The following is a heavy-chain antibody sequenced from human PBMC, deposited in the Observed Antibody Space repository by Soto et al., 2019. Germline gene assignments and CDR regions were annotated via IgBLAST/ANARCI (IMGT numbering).Heavy chain of an antibody. V-gene: IGHV1-18*01. Sequence: QVQVVQSGDEVKKPGASVKVSCKASGYTFTNYGFSWVRQAPGQGLEWMGWISGYNGNTKYAEKFQGRVTMTTDTSTSTAHMELRSMRSDDTAVYYCAREGQAPYYYYGMDVWGKGTEVTVSS. CDR1: GYTFTNYG. J-gene: IGHJ6*04. CDR2: ISGYNGNT. CDR3: AREGQAPYYYYGMDV.